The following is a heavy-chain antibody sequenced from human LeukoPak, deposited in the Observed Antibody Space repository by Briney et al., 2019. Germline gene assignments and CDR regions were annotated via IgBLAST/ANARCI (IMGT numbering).Heavy chain of an antibody. D-gene: IGHD6-6*01. CDR3: ARRTKYSSPAY. CDR1: GGSFSGYY. J-gene: IGHJ4*02. CDR2: INHSGST. V-gene: IGHV4-34*01. Sequence: KPSETLSLTCAVYGGSFSGYYWSWIRQPPGKGLEWIGEINHSGSTNYNPSLKSRVTISVDTSKNQFSLKLSSVTAADTAVYYCARRTKYSSPAYWGQGTLVTVSS.